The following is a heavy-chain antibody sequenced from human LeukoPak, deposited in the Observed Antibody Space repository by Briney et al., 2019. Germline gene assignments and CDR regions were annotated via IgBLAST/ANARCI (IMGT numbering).Heavy chain of an antibody. V-gene: IGHV1-69*04. CDR3: ARGGTAMEDFDY. J-gene: IGHJ4*02. Sequence: ASVKVSCKASGGTSSSYAISWVRQAPGQGLEWMGRIIPILGIANYAQKFQGRVTITADKSTSTAYMELSSLRSEDTAVYYCARGGTAMEDFDYWGQGTLVTVSS. D-gene: IGHD5-18*01. CDR2: IIPILGIA. CDR1: GGTSSSYA.